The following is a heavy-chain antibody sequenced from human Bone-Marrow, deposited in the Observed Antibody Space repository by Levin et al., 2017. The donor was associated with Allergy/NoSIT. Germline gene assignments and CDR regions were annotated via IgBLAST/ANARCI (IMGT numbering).Heavy chain of an antibody. CDR3: AKGTYYYDSKPPFDI. J-gene: IGHJ3*02. D-gene: IGHD3-22*01. Sequence: GASVKVSCKASGYIFTNYDINWVRQAPGQGPEWMGWMNSKNGNRGYSQKFQGRVNMTRDPSINTAYLELSSLRSDDTAVYYCAKGTYYYDSKPPFDIWGQGTMVTVSS. CDR1: GYIFTNYD. V-gene: IGHV1-8*01. CDR2: MNSKNGNR.